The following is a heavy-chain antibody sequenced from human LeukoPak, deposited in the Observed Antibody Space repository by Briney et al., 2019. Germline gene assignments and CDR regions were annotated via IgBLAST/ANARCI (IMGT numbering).Heavy chain of an antibody. CDR3: ARGIVPAATHNWFDP. V-gene: IGHV1-69*05. CDR1: GGTFSSYA. D-gene: IGHD2-2*01. J-gene: IGHJ5*02. Sequence: SVKVSCKASGGTFSSYAISWVRQAPGQGLEWMGGIIPIFGTANYAQKFQGRVTMTRNTSISTAYMELSSLRSDDTAVYYCARGIVPAATHNWFDPWGQGTLVTVSS. CDR2: IIPIFGTA.